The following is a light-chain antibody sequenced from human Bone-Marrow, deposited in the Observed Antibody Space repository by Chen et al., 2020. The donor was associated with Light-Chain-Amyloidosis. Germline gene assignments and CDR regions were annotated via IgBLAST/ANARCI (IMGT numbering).Light chain of an antibody. V-gene: IGLV3-25*03. CDR3: QSADSSGTYEVI. CDR1: DLPTKY. Sequence: YELTQPPSVSVSPGQRASITCSGDDLPTKYAYWYQQKPGQAPVLVIHRDTERPSGISERFSGSSSGTTATLTISGVQAEDEADYHCQSADSSGTYEVIFGGGTKLTVL. CDR2: RDT. J-gene: IGLJ2*01.